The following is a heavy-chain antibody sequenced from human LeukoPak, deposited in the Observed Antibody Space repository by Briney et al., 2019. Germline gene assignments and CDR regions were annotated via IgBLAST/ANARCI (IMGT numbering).Heavy chain of an antibody. Sequence: GGSLRLSCAASGFTFSDYYMSWIRQAPGKGLEWVSYISSSGSTLYYADSVKGRFTISRDNAKNSLYLQMNSLRAEDTAVYYCARDNPYCSSTSCYTVXXXYFDYWGQGTLVTVS. CDR3: ARDNPYCSSTSCYTVXXXYFDY. CDR1: GFTFSDYY. D-gene: IGHD2-2*02. V-gene: IGHV3-11*01. J-gene: IGHJ4*02. CDR2: ISSSGSTL.